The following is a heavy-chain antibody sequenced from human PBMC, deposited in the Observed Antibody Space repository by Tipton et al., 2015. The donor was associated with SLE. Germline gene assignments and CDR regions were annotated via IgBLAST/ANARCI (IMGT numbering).Heavy chain of an antibody. V-gene: IGHV1-18*01. CDR2: ISAYNGNT. Sequence: QVQLVQSGAEVKKPGSSVKVSCKASGGTFSSYAISWVRQAPGQGLEWMGWISAYNGNTNYAQKLQGRVTMTTDTSTSTAYMELRSLRSDDTAVYYCARDKGLAARYSYYGMDVWGQGTTVTVSS. J-gene: IGHJ6*02. CDR1: GGTFSSYA. D-gene: IGHD6-6*01. CDR3: ARDKGLAARYSYYGMDV.